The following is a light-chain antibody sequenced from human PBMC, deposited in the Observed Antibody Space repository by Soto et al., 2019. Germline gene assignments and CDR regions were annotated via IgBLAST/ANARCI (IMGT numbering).Light chain of an antibody. Sequence: DIQMTQSPSSLSASVGDRVTITCRGSQSISSYLNWYQQKPGKAPKLLIYAASSLQSGVPSRFSGSGSGTDFTLTISSLQPEDFATYYCQQSYSTPITFGQGTRLEIK. CDR1: QSISSY. CDR2: AAS. CDR3: QQSYSTPIT. J-gene: IGKJ5*01. V-gene: IGKV1-39*01.